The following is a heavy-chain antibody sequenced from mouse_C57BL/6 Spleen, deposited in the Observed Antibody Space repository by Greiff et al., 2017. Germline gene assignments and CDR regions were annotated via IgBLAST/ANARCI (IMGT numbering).Heavy chain of an antibody. D-gene: IGHD2-3*01. CDR3: TTWDDGSPNGC. CDR2: IDPENGDT. Sequence: VQLQQSGAELVRPGASVKLSCTASGFNIKDDYMHWVKQRPEQGLEWIGWIDPENGDTEYATKFQGKATITADTSSNTAYLQLSSLTSEDTAVYYCTTWDDGSPNGCWGQGTLVTVSA. CDR1: GFNIKDDY. J-gene: IGHJ3*02. V-gene: IGHV14-4*01.